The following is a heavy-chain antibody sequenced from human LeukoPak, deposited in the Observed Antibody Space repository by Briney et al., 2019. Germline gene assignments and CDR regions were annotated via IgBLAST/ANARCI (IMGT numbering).Heavy chain of an antibody. V-gene: IGHV1-8*01. CDR1: GYTFTSYD. D-gene: IGHD3-3*01. CDR3: ARGVPYYDFWSARGQHAFDI. J-gene: IGHJ3*02. Sequence: PGASVKVSCKASGYTFTSYDINWVRQAPGQGLEWMGWMNPNSGNTGYAQKFQGRVTITRNTSISTAYMELSSLRSEDTAVYYCARGVPYYDFWSARGQHAFDIWGQGTMVTVSS. CDR2: MNPNSGNT.